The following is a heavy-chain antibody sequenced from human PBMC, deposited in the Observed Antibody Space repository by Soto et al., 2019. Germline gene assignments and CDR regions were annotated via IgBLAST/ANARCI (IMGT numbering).Heavy chain of an antibody. V-gene: IGHV3-43*01. CDR3: AKGNYYDSSGYYYFDY. J-gene: IGHJ4*02. CDR2: ITWDGGST. CDR1: GFPFDAYV. D-gene: IGHD3-22*01. Sequence: LRLSCAASGFPFDAYVMHWVRQGPGKGLEWVSLITWDGGSTYYADSVKGRFTISRDNSENSLYLQMNSLGPEDTALYYCAKGNYYDSSGYYYFDYWGQGTLVTVSS.